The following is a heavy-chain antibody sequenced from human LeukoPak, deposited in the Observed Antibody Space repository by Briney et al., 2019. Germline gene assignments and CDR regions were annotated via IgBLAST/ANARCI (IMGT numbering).Heavy chain of an antibody. D-gene: IGHD1-1*01. V-gene: IGHV3-9*03. CDR3: AKDTGTSNWYFDL. CDR1: GFTFSSYG. J-gene: IGHJ2*01. Sequence: GGPLRLSCAASGFTFSSYGMSWVRQAPGKGLEWVSGISWNSGSIGYADSVKGRFTISRDNAKNSLYLQMNSLRAEDMALYYCAKDTGTSNWYFDLWGRGTLVTVSS. CDR2: ISWNSGSI.